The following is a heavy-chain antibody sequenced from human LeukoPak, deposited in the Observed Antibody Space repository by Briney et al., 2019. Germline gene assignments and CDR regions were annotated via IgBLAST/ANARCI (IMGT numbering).Heavy chain of an antibody. CDR2: IKQDGSEK. J-gene: IGHJ6*03. CDR1: GFTFSSYW. D-gene: IGHD6-13*01. CDR3: ARDRRTAAALTYYYYMDV. Sequence: GGSLRLSCAASGFTFSSYWMSWVRQAPGKGLEWVANIKQDGSEKYYVDSVKGRFTISRDNAKNSLYLQMNSLRAEDTAVYYCARDRRTAAALTYYYYMDVWGKGTTVTISS. V-gene: IGHV3-7*01.